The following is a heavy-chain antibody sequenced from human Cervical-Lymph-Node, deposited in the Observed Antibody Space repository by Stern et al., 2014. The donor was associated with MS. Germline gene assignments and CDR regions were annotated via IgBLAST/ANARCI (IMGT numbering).Heavy chain of an antibody. CDR1: GGTFTRYA. J-gene: IGHJ4*02. V-gene: IGHV1-69*01. D-gene: IGHD4-17*01. Sequence: VQLVQSGAEVKKPGSSVKVSCKASGGTFTRYAFNWVRQAPGQGLEWMGGIIPILDTPNFAQNFQGRLTISADESTSTAYMELSSLESEDTAVYYCAKAAVTTASFDSWGQGTLVTVSS. CDR3: AKAAVTTASFDS. CDR2: IIPILDTP.